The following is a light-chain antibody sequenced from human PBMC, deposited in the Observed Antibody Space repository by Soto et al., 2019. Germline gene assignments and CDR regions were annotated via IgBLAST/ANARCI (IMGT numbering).Light chain of an antibody. CDR2: DAS. CDR1: QSISSW. CDR3: QQYGT. Sequence: DIQMTQSPSTLSASVGDSVTITCRASQSISSWLAWYQQKPGKAPKLLIYDASSLESGVPSRFSGSGSGTAFTLTISSLQPDDFATYYCQQYGTFGQGTKVDIK. V-gene: IGKV1-5*01. J-gene: IGKJ1*01.